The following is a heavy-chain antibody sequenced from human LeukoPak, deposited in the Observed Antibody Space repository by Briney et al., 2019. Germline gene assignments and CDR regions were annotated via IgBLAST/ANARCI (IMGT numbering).Heavy chain of an antibody. D-gene: IGHD4-23*01. CDR2: ISYDGSNK. Sequence: GGSLRLSCAASGFTFSSYAMHWVRQAPGKGLEWVAVISYDGSNKYYADSVKGRFTISRDNAKNSLYLQMNSLRAEDTAVYYCARDVSPPYGGNSFSFDNWGQGTLVTVSS. V-gene: IGHV3-30*04. J-gene: IGHJ4*02. CDR3: ARDVSPPYGGNSFSFDN. CDR1: GFTFSSYA.